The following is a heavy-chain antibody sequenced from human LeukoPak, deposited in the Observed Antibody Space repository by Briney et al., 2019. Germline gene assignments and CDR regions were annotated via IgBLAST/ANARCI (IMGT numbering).Heavy chain of an antibody. D-gene: IGHD2-2*01. V-gene: IGHV3-21*01. J-gene: IGHJ6*02. CDR3: ARDGYCSSTSCYDHYYYGMDV. CDR1: GFTFSSYS. CDR2: ISSSSSYI. Sequence: PGGSLRLSRAASGFTFSSYSMNWVRQAPGKGLEWVSSISSSSSYIYYADSVKGRFTISRDNAKNSLYLQMNSLRAEDTAVYYCARDGYCSSTSCYDHYYYGMDVWGQGTTVTVSS.